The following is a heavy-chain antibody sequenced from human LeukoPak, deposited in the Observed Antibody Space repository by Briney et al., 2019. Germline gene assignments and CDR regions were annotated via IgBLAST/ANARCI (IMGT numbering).Heavy chain of an antibody. CDR1: GLRFSSYA. Sequence: GGSLRLSCAASGLRFSSYAMSWVRQAPGKGLEWVSVISGSGNNTYYADSVKGRFTISRDNSKDTLYLQMNSLRAEDTAVYYCAKGKDVWGSYRTEFDFWGQGTLVTVSS. D-gene: IGHD3-16*02. CDR3: AKGKDVWGSYRTEFDF. V-gene: IGHV3-23*01. J-gene: IGHJ4*02. CDR2: ISGSGNNT.